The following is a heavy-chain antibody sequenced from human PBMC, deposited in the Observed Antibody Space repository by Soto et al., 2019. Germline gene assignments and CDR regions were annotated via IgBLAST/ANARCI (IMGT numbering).Heavy chain of an antibody. CDR3: VRVLKSIGWDNDVFDI. Sequence: PGGSLRLSCAASGFTFSRYWMSWVRQAPGKGLEWVANIKGDGSEKYYADSVEGRFSISKDNAENTLYLQMNNLRADDTAVYYCVRVLKSIGWDNDVFDIWGQGTMVTVSS. CDR2: IKGDGSEK. V-gene: IGHV3-7*01. D-gene: IGHD6-19*01. CDR1: GFTFSRYW. J-gene: IGHJ3*02.